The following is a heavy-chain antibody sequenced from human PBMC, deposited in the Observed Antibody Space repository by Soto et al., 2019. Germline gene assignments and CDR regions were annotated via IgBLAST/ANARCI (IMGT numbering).Heavy chain of an antibody. Sequence: GGSLRLSCAASGFTFSSYGMHWVRQAPGKGLEWVAVISSDGSDKYYADSVKGRFTISRDSSKNTLYVQLNRMRAEDTALYYCARDRLYGAGLIDVWGQGTTVTVSS. CDR2: ISSDGSDK. V-gene: IGHV3-30-3*01. D-gene: IGHD3-10*01. CDR1: GFTFSSYG. J-gene: IGHJ6*02. CDR3: ARDRLYGAGLIDV.